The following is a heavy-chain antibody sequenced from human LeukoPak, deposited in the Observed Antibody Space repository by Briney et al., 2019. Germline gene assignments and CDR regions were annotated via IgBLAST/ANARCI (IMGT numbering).Heavy chain of an antibody. CDR1: GFTFDDYG. V-gene: IGHV3-20*04. CDR3: ARVLGCTNGVCPYYYYYYMDV. D-gene: IGHD2-8*01. J-gene: IGHJ6*03. Sequence: GGSLRLSCAASGFTFDDYGMSWVRQAPGKGLEWVSGINWNGGSTGYADSVKGRFTISRDNAKNSLYLQMNSLRAEDTALYYCARVLGCTNGVCPYYYYYYMDVWGKRTTVTVSS. CDR2: INWNGGST.